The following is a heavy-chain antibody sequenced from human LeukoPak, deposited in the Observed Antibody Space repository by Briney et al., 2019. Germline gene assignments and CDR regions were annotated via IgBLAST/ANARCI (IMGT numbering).Heavy chain of an antibody. Sequence: GGSLRHSCAASGFTFSDYYMGWIRQAPGKGLEWVSYISTSGSAIKYADSVKGRFTISRDNAKNSVYLQMNSLRADDTAVYYCARETSSSWYEDFWGQGTLVTVSS. CDR2: ISTSGSAI. CDR1: GFTFSDYY. J-gene: IGHJ4*02. D-gene: IGHD6-13*01. V-gene: IGHV3-11*01. CDR3: ARETSSSWYEDF.